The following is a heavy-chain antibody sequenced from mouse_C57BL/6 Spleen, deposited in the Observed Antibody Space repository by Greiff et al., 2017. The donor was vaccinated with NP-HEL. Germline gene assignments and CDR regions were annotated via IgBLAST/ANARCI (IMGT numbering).Heavy chain of an antibody. Sequence: VQLQQSGAELVRPGASVTLSCKASGYTFTDYEMHWVKQTPVHGLEWIGAIDPETGGTAYNQKFKGKAILTADKSSSTAYMELRSLTSEDSAVYYWTRSDYDYVFAYWGQGTLVTVSA. V-gene: IGHV1-15*01. CDR2: IDPETGGT. J-gene: IGHJ3*01. CDR3: TRSDYDYVFAY. D-gene: IGHD2-4*01. CDR1: GYTFTDYE.